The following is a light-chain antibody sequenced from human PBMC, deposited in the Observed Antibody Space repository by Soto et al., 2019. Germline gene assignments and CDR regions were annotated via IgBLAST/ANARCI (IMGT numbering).Light chain of an antibody. J-gene: IGLJ1*01. CDR3: TSYAGGNNV. CDR2: EVN. Sequence: QSALTQPPSASGSPGQSFTISSPGTTSDVGGYNYVSWYQQYPGKVPKLMVYEVNKRPSGVPDRFSGSKSGNTASLTVSGLQAEDEADYYCTSYAGGNNVFGTGTKLTVL. CDR1: TSDVGGYNY. V-gene: IGLV2-8*01.